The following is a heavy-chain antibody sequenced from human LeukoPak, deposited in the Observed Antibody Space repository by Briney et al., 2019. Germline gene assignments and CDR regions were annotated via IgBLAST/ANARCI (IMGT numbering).Heavy chain of an antibody. D-gene: IGHD3-10*01. Sequence: SETLSLTCTVSGGSINSSSYYWGWIRQPPGKGLEWIGSIYYSGSTYYNPSLKSRVTISVDKSKNQFSLKLSSVTAADTAVYYCARALWFGENYFDYWGQGTLVTVSS. CDR3: ARALWFGENYFDY. V-gene: IGHV4-39*07. CDR2: IYYSGST. J-gene: IGHJ4*02. CDR1: GGSINSSSYY.